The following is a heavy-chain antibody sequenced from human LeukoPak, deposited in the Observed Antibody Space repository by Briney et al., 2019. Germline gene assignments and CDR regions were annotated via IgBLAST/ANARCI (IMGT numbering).Heavy chain of an antibody. CDR3: ARGGRGSGWSVLFDY. Sequence: GRSLRLSCAASGFTFSSYGMHWVRQAPGKGLEWVAVIWYDGSNKYYADSVKGRFTISRDNSKNTLYLQMNSLRAGDTAVYYCARGGRGSGWSVLFDYWGQGTLVTVSS. J-gene: IGHJ4*02. V-gene: IGHV3-33*01. CDR1: GFTFSSYG. CDR2: IWYDGSNK. D-gene: IGHD6-19*01.